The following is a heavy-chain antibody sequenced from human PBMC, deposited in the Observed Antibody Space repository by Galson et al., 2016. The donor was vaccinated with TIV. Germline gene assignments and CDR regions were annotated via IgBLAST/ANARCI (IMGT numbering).Heavy chain of an antibody. D-gene: IGHD4-17*01. J-gene: IGHJ4*02. V-gene: IGHV1-69*05. CDR3: TRDHRDHADYYYFDS. CDR1: RGTFNNFG. CDR2: IIPIFPTP. Sequence: SVKVSCKASRGTFNNFGISWVRQAPGQGLEWMGEIIPIFPTPNYAQKFQGRVTIATDESTSTAYMVVSSLTSDDTAIYYCTRDHRDHADYYYFDSWVQGTLVTVSS.